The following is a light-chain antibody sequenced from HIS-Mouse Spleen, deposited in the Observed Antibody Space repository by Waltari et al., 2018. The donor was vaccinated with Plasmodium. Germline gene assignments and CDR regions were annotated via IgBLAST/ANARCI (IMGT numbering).Light chain of an antibody. J-gene: IGLJ3*02. V-gene: IGLV3-10*01. CDR1: ALPKTS. CDR3: YSTDSSGNHRV. CDR2: EDS. Sequence: SYELTQPPSVSVSPGQTARITCPGDALPKTSASWYPQKSGQAPVLVIYEDSKRPSGIPERFSGSSSGTMATLTISGAQVEDEADYYCYSTDSSGNHRVFGGGTKLTVL.